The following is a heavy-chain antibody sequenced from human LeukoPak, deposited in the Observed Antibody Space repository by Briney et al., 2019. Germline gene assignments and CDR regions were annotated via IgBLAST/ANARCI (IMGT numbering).Heavy chain of an antibody. CDR1: GFTFSSYA. J-gene: IGHJ4*02. CDR3: YIPYYDTSAYKGY. CDR2: FSGSGGST. Sequence: PGGSLRLSRAASGFTFSSYAMTWVRQAPGKGLEWVSAFSGSGGSTYYADSVKGRFTISRDNSKNTLYLQMNSLRAEDTAVYYCYIPYYDTSAYKGYWGQGTLVTVSS. D-gene: IGHD3-22*01. V-gene: IGHV3-23*01.